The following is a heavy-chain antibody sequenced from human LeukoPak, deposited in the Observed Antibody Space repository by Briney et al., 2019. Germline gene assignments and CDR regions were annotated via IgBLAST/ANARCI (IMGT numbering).Heavy chain of an antibody. CDR1: GYTLTSYA. CDR3: ASSDGKYFQH. J-gene: IGHJ1*01. V-gene: IGHV1-18*01. Sequence: ASVKVSCKASGYTLTSYAMNWVRQAPGQGLEWMGWINPNSGGTNYAQKLQGRVTMTTDTYTSTTYMELRSLRSDDTAVYYCASSDGKYFQHWGQGTLVTVSS. D-gene: IGHD1-1*01. CDR2: INPNSGGT.